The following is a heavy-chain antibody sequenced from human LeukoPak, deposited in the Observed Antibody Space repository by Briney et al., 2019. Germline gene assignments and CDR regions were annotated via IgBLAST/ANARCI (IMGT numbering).Heavy chain of an antibody. D-gene: IGHD5-12*01. CDR3: ARTTEGYAGGPGYSYYYYMDV. J-gene: IGHJ6*03. CDR1: GGSTTTGDYY. V-gene: IGHV4-61*02. Sequence: PSETLSLTCIVSGGSTTTGDYYCSWIRQPAGTGLEWIGRIYTSGSTNYNPSLKSRVTMSVDTSKNQFSLKLSSVTAADTAVYYCARTTEGYAGGPGYSYYYYMDVWGKGTTVTISS. CDR2: IYTSGST.